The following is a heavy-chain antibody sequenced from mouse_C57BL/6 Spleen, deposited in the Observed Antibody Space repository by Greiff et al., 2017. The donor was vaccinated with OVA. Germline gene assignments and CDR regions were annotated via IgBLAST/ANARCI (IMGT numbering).Heavy chain of an antibody. CDR3: APYGNYGYFDY. CDR1: GYTFTSYG. V-gene: IGHV1-81*01. Sequence: VQRVESGAELARPGASVKLSCKASGYTFTSYGISWVKQRTGQGLEWIGEIYPRSGNTYYNEKFKGKATLTADKASSTAYMELRSLTSEDSAVYFCAPYGNYGYFDYWGQGTTLTVSS. D-gene: IGHD2-1*01. CDR2: IYPRSGNT. J-gene: IGHJ2*01.